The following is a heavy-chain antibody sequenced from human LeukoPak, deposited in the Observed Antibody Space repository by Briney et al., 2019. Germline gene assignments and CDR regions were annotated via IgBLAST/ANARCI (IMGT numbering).Heavy chain of an antibody. CDR1: GRSIRGYC. J-gene: IGHJ1*01. Sequence: SETLSLTCTVSGRSIRGYCWSWIRQPPGKGLEWIGYIYYSGSTNYNPSLKSRVTISVDTSKNQFSLKLSSVTAADTAVYYCARSITSSWYGDFRHWGQGTLVTVSS. CDR2: IYYSGST. V-gene: IGHV4-59*01. CDR3: ARSITSSWYGDFRH. D-gene: IGHD6-13*01.